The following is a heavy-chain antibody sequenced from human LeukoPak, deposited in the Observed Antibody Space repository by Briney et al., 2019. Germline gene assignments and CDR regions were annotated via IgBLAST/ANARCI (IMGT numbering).Heavy chain of an antibody. V-gene: IGHV3-30*04. Sequence: GGSLRLSCAASGFSFRSYAMHWVRQAPGKGLEWVTVIANDGRDKKYADSVRGRLTISRDNSKNTVYLQIDSLRVEDMAVYYCAKDSKITSADYYFDYWGLGTLVTVSS. D-gene: IGHD6-13*01. CDR2: IANDGRDK. CDR3: AKDSKITSADYYFDY. CDR1: GFSFRSYA. J-gene: IGHJ4*02.